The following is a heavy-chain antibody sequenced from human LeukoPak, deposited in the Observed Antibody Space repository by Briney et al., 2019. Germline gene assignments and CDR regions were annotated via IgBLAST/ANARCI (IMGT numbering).Heavy chain of an antibody. V-gene: IGHV4-4*07. D-gene: IGHD6-13*01. CDR3: ATVFVGTSWYWAGYFDT. CDR2: IYTSGST. CDR1: GGSISSYY. Sequence: SETLSLTCTVSGGSISSYYWSWIRQPAGKGLEWIGRIYTSGSTNYNPSLKSRVTISVDKSKNQFSLKLSSVTAADTAVYYCATVFVGTSWYWAGYFDTWGRGPLVTVPS. J-gene: IGHJ4*02.